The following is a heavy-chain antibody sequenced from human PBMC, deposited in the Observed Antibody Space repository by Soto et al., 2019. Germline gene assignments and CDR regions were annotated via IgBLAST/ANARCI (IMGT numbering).Heavy chain of an antibody. CDR3: ARVGTSAYFYATDV. V-gene: IGHV4-59*01. CDR2: ICNSGST. Sequence: QVSLQESGPGLVKPSETLSLTCTVSGDSITSNCWTWIRQPPGKGLEWIGYICNSGSTKYNPSLTSRVTMSVDTSKNQVSLNVASVAAADTAVYYCARVGTSAYFYATDVW. D-gene: IGHD6-13*01. CDR1: GDSITSNC. J-gene: IGHJ6*01.